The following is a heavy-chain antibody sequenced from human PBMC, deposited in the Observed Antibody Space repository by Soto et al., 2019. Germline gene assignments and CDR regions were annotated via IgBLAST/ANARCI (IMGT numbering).Heavy chain of an antibody. CDR1: GGSISSYY. CDR2: IYYSGST. J-gene: IGHJ5*02. CDR3: ARRLYATPNWFDP. Sequence: PSETLSLTCTVSGGSISSYYWSWIRQPPGKGLEWIGYIYYSGSTNYNPSLKSRVTISVDTSKNQFSLKLSSVTAADTAVYYCARRLYATPNWFDPWGQGTLVTVSS. D-gene: IGHD2-8*01. V-gene: IGHV4-59*01.